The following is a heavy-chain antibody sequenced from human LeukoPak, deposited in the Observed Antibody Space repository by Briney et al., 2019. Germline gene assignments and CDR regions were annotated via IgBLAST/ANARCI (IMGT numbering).Heavy chain of an antibody. D-gene: IGHD3-22*01. CDR3: ARENPSGYYNRPIDY. CDR1: GASISSYY. Sequence: SGTLSLTCTVSGASISSYYWSWIRQPPGKGLEWIGDIYYSGSIKYDPSLKSRVTMSVDTSKNQFSLKLSSVTAADTAIYYCARENPSGYYNRPIDYWGQGTLVTVSS. CDR2: IYYSGSI. V-gene: IGHV4-59*01. J-gene: IGHJ4*02.